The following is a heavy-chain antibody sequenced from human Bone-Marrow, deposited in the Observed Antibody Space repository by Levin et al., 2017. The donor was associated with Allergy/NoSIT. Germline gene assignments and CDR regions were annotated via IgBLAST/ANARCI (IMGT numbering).Heavy chain of an antibody. CDR3: ARFNGYDFDY. Sequence: PSETLSLTCTVSGGSISGGGYYWSWIRQHPGKGLEWIGYIYYSGNTYYNPSLKSRVIISVVTSKNQLSLKLTSVTDADTAVYYCARFNGYDFDYWGQGTLVTVSS. CDR1: GGSISGGGYY. V-gene: IGHV4-31*03. D-gene: IGHD5-12*01. CDR2: IYYSGNT. J-gene: IGHJ4*02.